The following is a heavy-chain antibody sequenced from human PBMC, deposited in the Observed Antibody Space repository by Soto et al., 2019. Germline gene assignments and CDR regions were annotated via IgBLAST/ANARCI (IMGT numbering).Heavy chain of an antibody. V-gene: IGHV1-58*01. CDR1: GFTFTSSA. J-gene: IGHJ6*02. Sequence: SVKVSCKASGFTFTSSAVQWVRQARGQRLEWIGWIVVGSGNTNYAQRFQERVTITRDMSTSTAYMELSSLRSEDTAVYYCAAVVGCSSTSCYTDYYYGMDVWGQGTTVTVSS. CDR2: IVVGSGNT. D-gene: IGHD2-2*02. CDR3: AAVVGCSSTSCYTDYYYGMDV.